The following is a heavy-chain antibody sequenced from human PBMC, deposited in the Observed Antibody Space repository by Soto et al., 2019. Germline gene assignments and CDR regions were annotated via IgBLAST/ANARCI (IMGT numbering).Heavy chain of an antibody. V-gene: IGHV4-59*08. CDR1: GGSISSYY. CDR3: ARHQPLHGDYDY. Sequence: PSETLSLTCTVSGGSISSYYWSWIRQPPGKGLEWIGYIYYSGSTNYNPSLKSRVTISVDTSKNQFSLKLSSVTAADTAVYYCARHQPLHGDYDYWGQGTLVTIS. J-gene: IGHJ4*02. D-gene: IGHD4-17*01. CDR2: IYYSGST.